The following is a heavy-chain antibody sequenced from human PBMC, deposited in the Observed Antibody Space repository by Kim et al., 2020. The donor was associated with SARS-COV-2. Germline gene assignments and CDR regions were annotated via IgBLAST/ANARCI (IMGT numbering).Heavy chain of an antibody. D-gene: IGHD5-12*01. Sequence: YYTDTVNGRFTISGDNSKNTLYLQMNSLRAEDTAVYYCAREIERYENYWGQGTLVTVSS. V-gene: IGHV3-30*07. J-gene: IGHJ4*02. CDR3: AREIERYENY.